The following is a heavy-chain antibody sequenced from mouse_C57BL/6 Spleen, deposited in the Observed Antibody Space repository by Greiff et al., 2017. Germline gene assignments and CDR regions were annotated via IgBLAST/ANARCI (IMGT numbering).Heavy chain of an antibody. D-gene: IGHD1-1*01. CDR2: LNPNYGTT. CDR1: GYSFTDYN. Sequence: VQLQQSGPELVKPGASVKISCKASGYSFTDYNMNWVKQSNGKSLEWIGVLNPNYGTTSYNQKFKGKATLTVDQSSSTAYMQLNSMTSEDSAVYYCERGYYGSSYEYFDVWGTGTTVTVSS. CDR3: ERGYYGSSYEYFDV. V-gene: IGHV1-39*01. J-gene: IGHJ1*03.